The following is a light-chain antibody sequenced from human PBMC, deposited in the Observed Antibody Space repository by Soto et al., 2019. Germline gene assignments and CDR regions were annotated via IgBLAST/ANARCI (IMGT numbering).Light chain of an antibody. CDR2: DAS. CDR3: HQRSNWHPPRT. Sequence: EIVLTQSPATLSLSPGERATLSCRASQSVSSYLAWYQQKPGQAPRLLIYDASNRATGIPARFSGSGSGTGLTFTISSLDPQYFAFYYCHQRSNWHPPRTFGQGTKVEIK. J-gene: IGKJ1*01. V-gene: IGKV3D-11*02. CDR1: QSVSSY.